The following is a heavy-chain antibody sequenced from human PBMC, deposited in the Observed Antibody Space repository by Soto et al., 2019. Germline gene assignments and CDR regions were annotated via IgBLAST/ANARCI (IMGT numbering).Heavy chain of an antibody. CDR3: ASIKDGYCSGGSCYWFDP. J-gene: IGHJ5*02. CDR1: GFTFDDYG. CDR2: INWNGGST. V-gene: IGHV3-20*01. D-gene: IGHD2-15*01. Sequence: GGSLRLSCAASGFTFDDYGMSWVRQAPGKGLEWVSGINWNGGSTGYADSVKGRFTISRDNAKNSLYLQMNSLRAEDTALYHCASIKDGYCSGGSCYWFDPWGQGTLVTVSS.